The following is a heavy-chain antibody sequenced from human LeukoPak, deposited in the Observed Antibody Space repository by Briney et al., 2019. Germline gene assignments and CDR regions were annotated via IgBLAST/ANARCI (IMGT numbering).Heavy chain of an antibody. CDR1: GFTVSNKY. CDR3: ARTLGYCSGGSCPGGYGI. D-gene: IGHD2-15*01. V-gene: IGHV3-53*01. CDR2: IYSDGRT. J-gene: IGHJ3*02. Sequence: PGGSLRLSCAASGFTVSNKYMTWVRQAPGKGLEWVSLIYSDGRTYYADSVKGRFTISRDNAKNSLYLQMNSLRAEDTAVYYCARTLGYCSGGSCPGGYGIWGQGTMVTVSS.